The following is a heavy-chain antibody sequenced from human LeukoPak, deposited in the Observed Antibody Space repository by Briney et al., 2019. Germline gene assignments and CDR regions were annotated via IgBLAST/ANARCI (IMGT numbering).Heavy chain of an antibody. D-gene: IGHD3-3*01. J-gene: IGHJ3*01. CDR2: IRYDGSNK. Sequence: GGSLRLSCAASRFSFNNYGMHWVRQAPGKGLEWVAFIRYDGSNKFYADSVKGRFTISRDNSKNTLYLQMNSLRDEDTALYHCAKEDRVFGVAKGGFDFWGQGTMVTVSS. V-gene: IGHV3-30*02. CDR3: AKEDRVFGVAKGGFDF. CDR1: RFSFNNYG.